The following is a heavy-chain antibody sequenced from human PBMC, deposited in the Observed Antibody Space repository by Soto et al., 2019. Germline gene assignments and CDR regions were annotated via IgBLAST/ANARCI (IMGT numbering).Heavy chain of an antibody. J-gene: IGHJ2*01. D-gene: IGHD6-13*01. CDR1: GGSISSGDYY. Sequence: QVQLQESGPGLVKPSQTLSLTCTVSGGSISSGDYYWSWIRQPPGKGLEWIGYIDYSGSTYYNPALTSRVTISVDTSKNQFSLKLSSVTAADTAVYYCARGRAAAVRYFDLWGRGTLVTVSS. CDR3: ARGRAAAVRYFDL. V-gene: IGHV4-30-4*01. CDR2: IDYSGST.